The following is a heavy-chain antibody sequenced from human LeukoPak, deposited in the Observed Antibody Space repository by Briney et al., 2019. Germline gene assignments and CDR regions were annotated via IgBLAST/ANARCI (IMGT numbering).Heavy chain of an antibody. CDR3: ARQGRIAAAGPDY. V-gene: IGHV4-39*01. D-gene: IGHD6-13*01. CDR2: IYYSGST. CDR1: GGSLSSSSYY. J-gene: IGHJ4*02. Sequence: SETLSLTCTVSGGSLSSSSYYWGWIRQPPGKGLEWSGSIYYSGSTYYNPSLKSRVTISVDTSKNQFSLKLSSVTAADTAVYYCARQGRIAAAGPDYWGQGTLVTVSS.